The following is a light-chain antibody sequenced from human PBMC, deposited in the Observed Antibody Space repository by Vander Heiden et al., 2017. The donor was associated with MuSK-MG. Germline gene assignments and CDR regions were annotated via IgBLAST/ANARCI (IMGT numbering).Light chain of an antibody. CDR2: DVS. CDR3: CTDEGSSTFDV. J-gene: IGLJ3*02. CDR1: SSDVGAYNL. V-gene: IGLV2-23*02. Sequence: SDLTQPASVSGSPGQSITISCTGTSSDVGAYNLVSWDPQHPGKSPKLMIYDVSKRPSGGSNRFCGSKSGNTASLTTSGLQAEDEADYYCCTDEGSSTFDVFGGGTKLTVL.